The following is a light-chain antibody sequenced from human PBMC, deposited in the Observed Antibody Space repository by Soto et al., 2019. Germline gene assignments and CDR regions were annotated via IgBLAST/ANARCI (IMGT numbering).Light chain of an antibody. J-gene: IGKJ1*01. V-gene: IGKV3-20*01. CDR1: QSVSSSY. CDR2: GAS. Sequence: EIVFSQSPGTLSLSTGERATLSCRASQSVSSSYLAWYQQKPGQAPRLLIYGASSRATGIPDRFSGSGSGTDFTLTISRLEPEDFAVYYCQQYGSSPRTFGQGTKVDIK. CDR3: QQYGSSPRT.